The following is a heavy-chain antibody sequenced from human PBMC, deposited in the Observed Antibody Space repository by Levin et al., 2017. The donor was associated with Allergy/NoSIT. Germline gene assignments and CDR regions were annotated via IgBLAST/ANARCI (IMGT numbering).Heavy chain of an antibody. CDR3: ARRDSDNFSWYFDL. CDR2: IYPGDSDT. V-gene: IGHV5-51*01. J-gene: IGHJ2*01. Sequence: GGSLRLSCEASGYSFNSCWIAWVRQTPGKGLEWVGIIYPGDSDTRYSPSFQGRVTISADKSTSTLYLQWSSLKTSDTAMYYCARRDSDNFSWYFDLWGRGTLVTVSS. CDR1: GYSFNSCW. D-gene: IGHD1-1*01.